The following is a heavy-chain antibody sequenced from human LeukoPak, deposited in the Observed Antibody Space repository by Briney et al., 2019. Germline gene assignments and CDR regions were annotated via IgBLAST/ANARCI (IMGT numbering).Heavy chain of an antibody. CDR1: GFTFSSYA. Sequence: GGSLRLSCAASGFTFSSYAMNSVRQAPGKGLEWVSAITGRDGSSYYADSVKGRFTISRDNSKNTLYLQMNSLRPEDTAVYYCAKDPRSLGYCTSSSCPYFDYWGQGTLVTVSS. CDR3: AKDPRSLGYCTSSSCPYFDY. V-gene: IGHV3-23*01. CDR2: ITGRDGSS. D-gene: IGHD2-2*01. J-gene: IGHJ4*02.